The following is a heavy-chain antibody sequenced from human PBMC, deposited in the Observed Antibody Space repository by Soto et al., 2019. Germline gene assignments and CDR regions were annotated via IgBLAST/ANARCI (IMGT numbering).Heavy chain of an antibody. CDR3: AKGLAYCGGDCYSHFDL. V-gene: IGHV3-30*18. Sequence: QVQLVESGGGVVQPGRSLRLSCAASGFTFSSYGMHWVRQAPGKGLEWVAVISYDGSNKYYADSVKGRFTISRDNSKNTLYLQMSSLGAEDTAVYYCAKGLAYCGGDCYSHFDLWGRGTLVTVSS. J-gene: IGHJ2*01. CDR1: GFTFSSYG. D-gene: IGHD2-21*02. CDR2: ISYDGSNK.